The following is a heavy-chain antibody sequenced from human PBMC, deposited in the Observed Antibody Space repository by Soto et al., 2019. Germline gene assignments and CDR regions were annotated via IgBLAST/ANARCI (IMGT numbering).Heavy chain of an antibody. Sequence: QITLEESGPTLVKPTQTLALTCTFSGFSLSGDRMGVGWVRQTPGKALEWLALIYWDDDQRYNPSLKTRLTLTQDSSKHQVVLLMTNVNPDHTGTYFCVRREVKGGARPSDWWGQGTHVTVTS. J-gene: IGHJ4*02. CDR3: VRREVKGGARPSDW. D-gene: IGHD1-26*01. CDR1: GFSLSGDRMG. CDR2: IYWDDDQ. V-gene: IGHV2-5*02.